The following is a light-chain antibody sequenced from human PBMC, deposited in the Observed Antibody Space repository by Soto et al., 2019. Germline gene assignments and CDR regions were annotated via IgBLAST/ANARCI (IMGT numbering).Light chain of an antibody. CDR2: DAS. V-gene: IGKV1-5*01. CDR1: HSINDW. Sequence: DNPLTQSPSSLSASVGDRVTITCRARHSINDWLAWYQQKPGKAPKLLIYDASSLESGVPSRFSGSGSGTEFTLTISSLQSEDFAVYFCQQYNIWPQTFGQGTKVDIK. CDR3: QQYNIWPQT. J-gene: IGKJ1*01.